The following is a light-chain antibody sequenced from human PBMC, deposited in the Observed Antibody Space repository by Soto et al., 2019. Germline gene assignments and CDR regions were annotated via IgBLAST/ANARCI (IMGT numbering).Light chain of an antibody. CDR2: GAS. CDR3: QQYGSLPRT. J-gene: IGKJ1*01. V-gene: IGKV3-20*01. Sequence: EIVLTQSPGTLSLSLGERATLSCRASQSVSSSYLAWYQQKPGQAPRLLIYGASSRATGIPDRFSGSGSGTDFTLTISRLEPEDFAVYYCQQYGSLPRTFGQGTKVDIK. CDR1: QSVSSSY.